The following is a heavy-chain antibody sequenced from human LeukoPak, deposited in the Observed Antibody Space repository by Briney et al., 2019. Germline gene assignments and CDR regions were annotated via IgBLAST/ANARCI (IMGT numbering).Heavy chain of an antibody. Sequence: PGGSLRLSCAASGFTFSSYAMHWVRQAPGKGLEWVAFIRYDGSNKYYADSVKGRFTISRDNSKNTLYLQMNSLRAEDTAVYYCAKDLLGDFLWFGELGGYWGQGTLVTVSS. CDR3: AKDLLGDFLWFGELGGY. D-gene: IGHD3-10*01. V-gene: IGHV3-30*02. CDR1: GFTFSSYA. CDR2: IRYDGSNK. J-gene: IGHJ4*02.